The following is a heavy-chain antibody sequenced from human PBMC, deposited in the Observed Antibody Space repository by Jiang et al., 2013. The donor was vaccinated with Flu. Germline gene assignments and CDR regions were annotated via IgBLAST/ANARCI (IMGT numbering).Heavy chain of an antibody. V-gene: IGHV1-3*01. Sequence: SGAEVKKPGASVKVSCKASGYTFTSYAMHWVRQAPGQRLEWMGWINAGNGNTKYSQKFQGRVTITRDTSASTAYMELSSLRSEDTAVYYCARDWGITFGGVTNWFDPWGQGTLVTVSS. D-gene: IGHD3-16*01. CDR2: INAGNGNT. CDR3: ARDWGITFGGVTNWFDP. J-gene: IGHJ5*02. CDR1: GYTFTSYA.